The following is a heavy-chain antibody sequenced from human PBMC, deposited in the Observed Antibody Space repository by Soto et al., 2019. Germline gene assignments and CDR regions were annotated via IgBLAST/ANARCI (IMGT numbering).Heavy chain of an antibody. CDR1: GGSISSGGYS. Sequence: TLSLTCAVSGGSISSGGYSWSWIRQPPGKGLEWIGYIYHSGSTYYNPSLKSRVTISVDRSKNQFSLKLSSVTAADTAVYYCASYDSSGYYFFDYWGQGTLVTVSS. CDR2: IYHSGST. D-gene: IGHD3-22*01. J-gene: IGHJ4*02. V-gene: IGHV4-30-2*01. CDR3: ASYDSSGYYFFDY.